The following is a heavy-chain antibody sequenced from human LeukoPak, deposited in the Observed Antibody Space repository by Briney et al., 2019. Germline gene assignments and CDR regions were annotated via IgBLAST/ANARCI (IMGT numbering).Heavy chain of an antibody. CDR3: AGYSGYDPDAFHI. V-gene: IGHV4-39*07. J-gene: IGHJ3*02. D-gene: IGHD5-12*01. CDR1: GGSISGSTYY. CDR2: IYYSGST. Sequence: PSETLSLTCTVSGGSISGSTYYWGWIRQPPGKGLEGIGSIYYSGSTYYNPSLKSRVTISVDTSKNQFSLKLSSVTAADTAVYYCAGYSGYDPDAFHIWGQGTMVTVSS.